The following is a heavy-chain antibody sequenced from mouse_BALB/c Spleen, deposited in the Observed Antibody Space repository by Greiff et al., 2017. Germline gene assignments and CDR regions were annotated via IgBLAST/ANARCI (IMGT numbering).Heavy chain of an antibody. CDR2: ILPGSGST. D-gene: IGHD1-1*01. J-gene: IGHJ2*01. V-gene: IGHV1-9*01. Sequence: VQLQQSGAELMKPGASVKISCKATGYTFSSYWIEWVKQRPGHGLEWIGEILPGSGSTNYNEKFKGKATFTADTSSNTAYMQLSSLTSEDSAVYYCAREGYYGTSAFDYWGQGTTLTVSA. CDR1: GYTFSSYW. CDR3: AREGYYGTSAFDY.